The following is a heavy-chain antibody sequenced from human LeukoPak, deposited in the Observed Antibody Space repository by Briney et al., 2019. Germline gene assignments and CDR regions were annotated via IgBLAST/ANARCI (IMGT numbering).Heavy chain of an antibody. V-gene: IGHV4-34*01. Sequence: SETLSLTCAVYGGSLNHYYWSWIRQPPGKGLEWIGEIDRLGRTNYSPSLKNRVTISIDTSKNQFSLKLTSVTAADSAVYYCARPVDCSSTFCSGSFDSWGQGGLVTVSS. CDR1: GGSLNHYY. CDR2: IDRLGRT. D-gene: IGHD2-2*01. CDR3: ARPVDCSSTFCSGSFDS. J-gene: IGHJ4*02.